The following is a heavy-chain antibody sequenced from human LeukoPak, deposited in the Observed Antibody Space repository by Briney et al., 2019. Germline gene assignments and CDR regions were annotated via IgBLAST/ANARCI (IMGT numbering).Heavy chain of an antibody. CDR3: AILTVTTAY. J-gene: IGHJ4*02. CDR1: GFTFSSYA. Sequence: GSLRLSCAASGFTFSSYAMSWVRQIPGKGLEWVSGINGNGGSTNYADSVKGRFTISRDNSKNTLDLQRNSLRAEDTAVYYCAILTVTTAYWGQGTLVTVSS. V-gene: IGHV3-23*01. D-gene: IGHD4-17*01. CDR2: INGNGGST.